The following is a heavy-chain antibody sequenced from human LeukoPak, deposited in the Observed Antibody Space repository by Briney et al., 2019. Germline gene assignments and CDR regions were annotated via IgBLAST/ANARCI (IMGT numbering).Heavy chain of an antibody. CDR1: GGSISSDY. Sequence: SVTLSLTCTVSGGSISSDYWSWIRQPAGKGLEWIGRIYSSGSTKYNPSLKSRVTMSVETSKNQLSLKLSSVTAADTAVYYCARGRFSSGWYGIDYWGEGTLVTVSS. V-gene: IGHV4-4*07. D-gene: IGHD6-19*01. J-gene: IGHJ4*02. CDR3: ARGRFSSGWYGIDY. CDR2: IYSSGST.